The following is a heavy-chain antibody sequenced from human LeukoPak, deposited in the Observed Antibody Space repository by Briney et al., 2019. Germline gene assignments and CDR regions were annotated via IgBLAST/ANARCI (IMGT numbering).Heavy chain of an antibody. V-gene: IGHV4-34*01. D-gene: IGHD3-10*01. Sequence: SETLSLTCAVYGGSFSGYYWSWIRQPPGKGLEWIGEINPSGSTNYNPSLKSRVTISVDTSKNQFSLKLSSVTAADTAVYYCARDRDEYYYGSGYYYYMDVWGKGTTVTLSS. J-gene: IGHJ6*03. CDR3: ARDRDEYYYGSGYYYYMDV. CDR1: GGSFSGYY. CDR2: INPSGST.